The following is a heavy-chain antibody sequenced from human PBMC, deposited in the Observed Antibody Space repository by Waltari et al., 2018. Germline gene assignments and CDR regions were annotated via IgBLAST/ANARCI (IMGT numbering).Heavy chain of an antibody. CDR1: GGSFSGYY. CDR2: INHSGST. V-gene: IGHV4-34*01. J-gene: IGHJ5*02. Sequence: QVQLQQWGAGLLKPSETLSLTCAVYGGSFSGYYWSWIRQPPGKGLEWIGEINHSGSTNYNPSLKSRVTISVDTVKNQFSLKLSSVTAAETAVYFCSRFYYDYVWGSYRLNWFEPWGQGTLVTVFS. D-gene: IGHD3-16*02. CDR3: SRFYYDYVWGSYRLNWFEP.